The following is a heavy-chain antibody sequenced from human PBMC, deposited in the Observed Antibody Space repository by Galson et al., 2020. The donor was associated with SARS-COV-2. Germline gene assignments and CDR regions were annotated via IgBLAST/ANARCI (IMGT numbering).Heavy chain of an antibody. J-gene: IGHJ5*02. CDR1: GFTFSSYA. V-gene: IGHV3-23*01. Sequence: GESLKISCAASGFTFSSYAMSWVRQAPGKGLEWVSAISGSGGSTYYADSVKGRFTISRDNSKNTLYLQMNSLRAENTAVYYCAKVGGSNYDWFDPWGQGTLVTVSS. D-gene: IGHD2-15*01. CDR2: ISGSGGST. CDR3: AKVGGSNYDWFDP.